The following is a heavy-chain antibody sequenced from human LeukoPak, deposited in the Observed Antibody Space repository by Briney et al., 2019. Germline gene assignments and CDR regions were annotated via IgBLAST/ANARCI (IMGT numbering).Heavy chain of an antibody. D-gene: IGHD3-10*01. CDR3: AKDAYYYGSGSYTAFDI. CDR2: VSSGGGT. V-gene: IGHV3-23*01. CDR1: GFRFSGFA. Sequence: PGGSLRLSCAASGFRFSGFAMSWVRQAPGKGLEWVSTVSSGGGTSYTDSVRGRFTISRDNSNNTVYLQMNSLRAEDTAVYYCAKDAYYYGSGSYTAFDIWGQGTMVTVSS. J-gene: IGHJ3*02.